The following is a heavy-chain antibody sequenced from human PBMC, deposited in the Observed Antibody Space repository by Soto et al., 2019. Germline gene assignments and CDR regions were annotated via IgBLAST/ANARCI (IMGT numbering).Heavy chain of an antibody. D-gene: IGHD6-19*01. V-gene: IGHV1-18*01. CDR1: GYTFTSYG. Sequence: ASVKVSCKASGYTFTSYGISWVRQAPGQGLEWMGWISAYNGNTNYAQKLQGRVTMTTDTSTSTAYMELRSLRSDDTAVYYCARVLSSSGWYTWFDPWGQGTLVTVSS. CDR3: ARVLSSSGWYTWFDP. CDR2: ISAYNGNT. J-gene: IGHJ5*02.